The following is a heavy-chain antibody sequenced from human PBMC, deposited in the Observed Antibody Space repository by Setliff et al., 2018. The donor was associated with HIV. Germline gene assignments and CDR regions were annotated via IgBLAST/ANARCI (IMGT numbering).Heavy chain of an antibody. D-gene: IGHD1-1*01. CDR1: GGSISSHY. CDR3: AREKHWNGPLDY. J-gene: IGHJ4*02. V-gene: IGHV4-59*11. CDR2: IFHSGST. Sequence: PSETLSLTCTVSGGSISSHYWSWIRQPPGKGLAWIRYIFHSGSTYYNPFLNSRVTMSVDTSRDQFSLTLSSVTAADTAVYYCAREKHWNGPLDYWGQGKLVTVSS.